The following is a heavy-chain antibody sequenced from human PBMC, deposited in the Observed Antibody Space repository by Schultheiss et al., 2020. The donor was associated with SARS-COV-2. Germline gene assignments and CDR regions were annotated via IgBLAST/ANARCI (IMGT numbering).Heavy chain of an antibody. Sequence: SETLSLTCTVSGGSISSYYWSWIRQPPGKGLEWIGYIYYSGSTYYNPSLKSRVTISVDTSKNQFSLKLSSVTAADTAVYYCARDSSGYTWFDPWGQGTLSPSPQ. V-gene: IGHV4-59*12. D-gene: IGHD3-22*01. CDR2: IYYSGST. CDR3: ARDSSGYTWFDP. J-gene: IGHJ5*02. CDR1: GGSISSYY.